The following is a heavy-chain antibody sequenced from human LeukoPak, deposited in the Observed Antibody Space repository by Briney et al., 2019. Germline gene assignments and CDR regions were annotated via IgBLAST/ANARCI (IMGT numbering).Heavy chain of an antibody. V-gene: IGHV3-7*01. CDR3: ARHVGISF. CDR2: IREDGTEK. J-gene: IGHJ4*02. D-gene: IGHD7-27*01. Sequence: GGSLPLSCAVSGLNFKFYAMSWVRPAPGKGLEWVANIREDGTEKNYVDSVKGRFTISRDNANNSLFLQMSNLRDDDTAIYYCARHVGISFWGQGTLVTVSS. CDR1: GLNFKFYA.